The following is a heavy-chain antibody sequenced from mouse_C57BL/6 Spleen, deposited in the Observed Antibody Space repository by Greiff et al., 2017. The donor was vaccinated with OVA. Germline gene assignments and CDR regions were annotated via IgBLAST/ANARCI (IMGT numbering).Heavy chain of an antibody. Sequence: QVQLQQPGAELVKPGASVKLSCKASGYTFTSYWMHWVKQRPGQGLEWIGMIHPNSGSTNYNEKFKSKATLTVDTSSSTAYMQLSSLTSEDSAVYYCARGANWPSWFAYWGQGTLVTVSA. J-gene: IGHJ3*01. D-gene: IGHD4-1*01. CDR2: IHPNSGST. CDR3: ARGANWPSWFAY. V-gene: IGHV1-64*01. CDR1: GYTFTSYW.